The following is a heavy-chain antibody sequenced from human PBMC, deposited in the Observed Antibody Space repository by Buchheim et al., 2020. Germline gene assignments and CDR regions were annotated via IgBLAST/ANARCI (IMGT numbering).Heavy chain of an antibody. CDR2: ISYDGSNK. V-gene: IGHV3-30*18. CDR1: GFTFSSYG. Sequence: QVQLVESGGGVVQPGRSLRLSCAASGFTFSSYGMHWVRQAPGKGLEWVAVISYDGSNKYYADSVKGRFTISRDNSKNTLYLQMNSLRAEDTAVYYCAKDRLFRARFGSSWFWPVDYWGQGTL. CDR3: AKDRLFRARFGSSWFWPVDY. J-gene: IGHJ4*02. D-gene: IGHD6-13*01.